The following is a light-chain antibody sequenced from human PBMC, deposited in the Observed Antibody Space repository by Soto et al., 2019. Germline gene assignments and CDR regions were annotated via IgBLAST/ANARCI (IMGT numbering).Light chain of an antibody. J-gene: IGLJ2*01. Sequence: QSALTQPASVSGSPGPSITISCTGTSSDVGGYNYVSWYQQHPGKAPKVMIYDVTNRPSDVSNRISGSKSGNADSLTNSGLQGEDGADYYCSSFASGDTIIFGGGTKLTVL. CDR1: SSDVGGYNY. CDR2: DVT. V-gene: IGLV2-14*03. CDR3: SSFASGDTII.